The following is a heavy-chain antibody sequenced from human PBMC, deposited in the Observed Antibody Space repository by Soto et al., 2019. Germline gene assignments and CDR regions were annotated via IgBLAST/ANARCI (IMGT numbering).Heavy chain of an antibody. CDR3: ARRIGAASAINWFDP. J-gene: IGHJ5*02. CDR1: GGSFSGYY. CDR2: INHSGST. D-gene: IGHD2-15*01. V-gene: IGHV4-34*01. Sequence: SETLSLTCAVYGGSFSGYYWSWIRQPPGKGLEWIGEINHSGSTNYNPSLKSRVTISVDTSKNQFSLKLSSVTAADTAVYYCARRIGAASAINWFDPWGQGTLVTVSS.